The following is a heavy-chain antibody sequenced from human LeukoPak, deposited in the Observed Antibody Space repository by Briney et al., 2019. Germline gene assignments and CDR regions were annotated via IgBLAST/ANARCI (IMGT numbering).Heavy chain of an antibody. Sequence: SVKVSCKASGGTLSGYAISWVRQAPGQGLEWMGGIIPIYGTPHSAQKSQGRVTITTDESTSTAFMDLSSLRSEDTAVYYCARGKLGYYYYHMDAWGKGTTVTVSS. D-gene: IGHD3-3*02. CDR2: IIPIYGTP. CDR1: GGTLSGYA. V-gene: IGHV1-69*05. J-gene: IGHJ6*03. CDR3: ARGKLGYYYYHMDA.